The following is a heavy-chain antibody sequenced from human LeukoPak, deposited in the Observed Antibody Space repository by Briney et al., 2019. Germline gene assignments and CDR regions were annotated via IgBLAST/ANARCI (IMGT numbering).Heavy chain of an antibody. Sequence: KTSETLSLTCTVSGGSISSSSYYWGWIRQPPGKGLEWIGSIYYSGSTYYNPSLKSRVTISVDTSKNQFSLKLSSVTAADTAVYYCARNSGWYFDHWGQGTLVTVSS. J-gene: IGHJ4*02. CDR3: ARNSGWYFDH. D-gene: IGHD6-19*01. CDR2: IYYSGST. CDR1: GGSISSSSYY. V-gene: IGHV4-39*01.